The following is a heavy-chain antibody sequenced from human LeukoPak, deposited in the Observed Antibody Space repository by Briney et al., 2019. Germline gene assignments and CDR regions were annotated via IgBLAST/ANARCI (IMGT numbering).Heavy chain of an antibody. CDR3: AKSNWNDQGYFDY. J-gene: IGHJ4*02. CDR2: ISGSGGTT. D-gene: IGHD1-1*01. Sequence: GGSLRLSCAASEFTFSNYAMSWVRQAPGKGLEWVSGISGSGGTTYYADAVKGRFTISRDNSKNTLYLQMNSLRAEDTAVYYCAKSNWNDQGYFDYWGQGTLVTVSS. V-gene: IGHV3-23*01. CDR1: EFTFSNYA.